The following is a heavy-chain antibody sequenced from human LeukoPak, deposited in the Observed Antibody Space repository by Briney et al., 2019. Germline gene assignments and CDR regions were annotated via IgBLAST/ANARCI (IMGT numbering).Heavy chain of an antibody. CDR2: ISYDGSNK. CDR1: GFTFSSYG. CDR3: AKDLGYGSMDV. Sequence: QAGGSLRLSCAASGFTFSSYGMHWVRQAPGKGLEWVAVISYDGSNKYYADSVKGRFTISRDNSKNTLYLQMNSLRAEDTAVYYCAKDLGYGSMDVWGQGTTVTVSS. J-gene: IGHJ6*02. D-gene: IGHD6-13*01. V-gene: IGHV3-30*18.